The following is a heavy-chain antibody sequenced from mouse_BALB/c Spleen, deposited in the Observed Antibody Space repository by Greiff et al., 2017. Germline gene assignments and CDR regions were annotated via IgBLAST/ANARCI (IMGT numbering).Heavy chain of an antibody. V-gene: IGHV3-6*02. D-gene: IGHD2-4*01. CDR1: GYSITSGYY. CDR3: ARIYYDYEGYYAMDY. J-gene: IGHJ4*01. Sequence: ESGPGLVKPSQSLSLTCSVTGYSITSGYYWNWIRQFPGNKLEWMGYISYDGSNNYNPSLKNRISITRDTSKNQFFLKLNSVTTEDTATYYCARIYYDYEGYYAMDYWGQGTSVTVSS. CDR2: ISYDGSN.